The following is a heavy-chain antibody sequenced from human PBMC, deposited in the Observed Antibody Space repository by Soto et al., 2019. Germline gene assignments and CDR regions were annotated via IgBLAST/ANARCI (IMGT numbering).Heavy chain of an antibody. CDR1: GGSVSNSSYY. CDR3: VSQRTTVLTQAYFDY. D-gene: IGHD4-17*01. V-gene: IGHV4-39*01. CDR2: VYYRGRS. Sequence: SETLSLTCTVSGGSVSNSSYYWGWIRQSPGKGLEWIGSVYYRGRSYSKSSVKSRVTISVDASKNQFSLNFNSVAASDTALYYCVSQRTTVLTQAYFDYWGPGALVTVSS. J-gene: IGHJ4*02.